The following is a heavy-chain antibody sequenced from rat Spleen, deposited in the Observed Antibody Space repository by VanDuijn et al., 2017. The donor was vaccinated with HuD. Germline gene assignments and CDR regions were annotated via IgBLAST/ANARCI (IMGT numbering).Heavy chain of an antibody. CDR3: TRVDYYVMDA. Sequence: QVQLKESGPGLVQPSQTLSLTCTVSGFSLTSYTVSWVRQPPGKGLEWIAAISSGGNTYYNSALKSRLSISRDTSKNQVFLKMNSLQTEDTAIYFCTRVDYYVMDAWGQGASVTVSS. J-gene: IGHJ4*01. CDR2: ISSGGNT. CDR1: GFSLTSYT. V-gene: IGHV2-6*01.